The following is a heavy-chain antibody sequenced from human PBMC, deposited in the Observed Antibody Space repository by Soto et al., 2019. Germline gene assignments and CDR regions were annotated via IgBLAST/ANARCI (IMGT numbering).Heavy chain of an antibody. D-gene: IGHD2-15*01. CDR1: GFTLSSYA. CDR3: AKDSDYRDRIFWYFDL. J-gene: IGHJ2*01. Sequence: EVQLLESGGGLVQPGGSLRLSCAASGFTLSSYAMSWVRQAPGKGLEWVSVISGRGGSTYYADSVKGRFTISRDNSKNTGYLQMNSLRAEDTAVYYCAKDSDYRDRIFWYFDLWGRGTLVTVSS. V-gene: IGHV3-23*01. CDR2: ISGRGGST.